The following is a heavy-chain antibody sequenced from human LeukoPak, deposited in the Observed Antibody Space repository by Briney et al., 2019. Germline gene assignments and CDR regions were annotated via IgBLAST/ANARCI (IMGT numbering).Heavy chain of an antibody. CDR3: AKDRGGTGAYDI. D-gene: IGHD2-15*01. CDR2: ISYDGSNK. Sequence: GGSLRLSCAASGFTFSSYAMHWVRQAPGKGLEWVAVISYDGSNKYYADSVKGRFTISRDNSKNTLYLQMNSLRAEDTAFYYCAKDRGGTGAYDIWGQGTMVTVSS. V-gene: IGHV3-30-3*01. CDR1: GFTFSSYA. J-gene: IGHJ3*02.